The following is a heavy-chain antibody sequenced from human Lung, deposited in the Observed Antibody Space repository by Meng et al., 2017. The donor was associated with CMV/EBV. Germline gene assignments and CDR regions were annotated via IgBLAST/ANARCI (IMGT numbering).Heavy chain of an antibody. V-gene: IGHV1-69*02. CDR3: ASSSDIVVVPAAPFDY. J-gene: IGHJ4*02. CDR2: IIPILGIA. CDR1: GGTFSSYT. Sequence: SXXVSXKASGGTFSSYTISWVRQAPGQGLEWMGRIIPILGIANYAQKFQGRVTITADKSTSTAYMELRSLRSGDTAVYYCASSSDIVVVPAAPFDYWGQGTLVTVSS. D-gene: IGHD2-2*01.